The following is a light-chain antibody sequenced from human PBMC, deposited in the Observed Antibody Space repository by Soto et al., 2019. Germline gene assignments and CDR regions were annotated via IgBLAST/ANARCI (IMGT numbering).Light chain of an antibody. J-gene: IGLJ1*01. V-gene: IGLV2-14*01. CDR3: ISYRGSDTSYV. CDR1: SSDICSYNY. Sequence: LTQPPSVSGSPGQAMTISCPGTSSDICSYNYVAWYKQFPGKTPKLIIYEVRNRPSGVSFRFSGSKSGNTASLTISGLQAEDEADYYCISYRGSDTSYVFGTGTKVTVL. CDR2: EVR.